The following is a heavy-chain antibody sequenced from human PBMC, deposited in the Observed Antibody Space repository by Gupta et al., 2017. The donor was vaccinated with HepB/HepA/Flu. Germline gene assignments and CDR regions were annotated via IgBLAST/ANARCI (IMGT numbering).Heavy chain of an antibody. V-gene: IGHV4-59*01. CDR1: GDSINSYY. Sequence: QVQLQGSGPGLVKPSETLSLTCSVSGDSINSYYWTWIRQAPGKGLEWIGNIYYSGATNYNPSVKSRVTISVDTSKNQFSLRLKSVTAADTAVYYCAGETRTVLQKKGWVNWFDTWGQGTLVTVSS. J-gene: IGHJ5*02. CDR3: AGETRTVLQKKGWVNWFDT. D-gene: IGHD1-1*01. CDR2: IYYSGAT.